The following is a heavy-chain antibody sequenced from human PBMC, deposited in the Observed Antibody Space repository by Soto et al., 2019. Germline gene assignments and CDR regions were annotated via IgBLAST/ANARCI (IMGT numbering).Heavy chain of an antibody. CDR2: MNAKSGDT. V-gene: IGHV1-8*01. D-gene: IGHD3-16*01. CDR3: ARGNPFNYAGFDV. Sequence: ASVKVSCKAPGYTLSDFDINWLRQASGQGPEWMGWMNAKSGDTFFAQRFQGKFNMTWDTSLSTAYMEVGSLTSDDTAMYYCARGNPFNYAGFDVWGQGTTVTVSS. J-gene: IGHJ6*02. CDR1: GYTLSDFD.